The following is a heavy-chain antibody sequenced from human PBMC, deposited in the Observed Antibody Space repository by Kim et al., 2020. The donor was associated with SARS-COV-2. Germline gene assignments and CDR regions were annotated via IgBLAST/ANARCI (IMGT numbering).Heavy chain of an antibody. CDR1: GGSFSGYY. V-gene: IGHV4-34*01. D-gene: IGHD6-13*01. CDR2: INHSGST. CDR3: ARGCGRYSSSWYRFGDAFDI. Sequence: SETLSLTCAVYGGSFSGYYWSWIRQPPGKGLEWIGEINHSGSTNYNPSLKSRVTISVDTSKNQFSLKLSSVTAADTAVYYCARGCGRYSSSWYRFGDAFDIWGQGTMVTVSS. J-gene: IGHJ3*02.